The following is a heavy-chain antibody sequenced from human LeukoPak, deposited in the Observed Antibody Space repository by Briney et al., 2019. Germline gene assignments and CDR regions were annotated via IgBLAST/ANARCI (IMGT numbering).Heavy chain of an antibody. J-gene: IGHJ3*02. D-gene: IGHD6-6*01. CDR1: GFTFTGYW. V-gene: IGHV3-7*01. CDR2: IKRDGSET. CDR3: VRDDGGEYSAGLWYAFDI. Sequence: GGSLRLSCAASGFTFTGYWMTWVRQAPGQGLEWVANIKRDGSETHYADSVKGRFTISRDNARNSLFLQMNSLRAEDTALYFCVRDDGGEYSAGLWYAFDIWGQGTMVTVSS.